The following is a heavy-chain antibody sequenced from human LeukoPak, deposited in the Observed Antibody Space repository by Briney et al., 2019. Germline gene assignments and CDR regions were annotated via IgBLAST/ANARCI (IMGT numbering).Heavy chain of an antibody. J-gene: IGHJ3*02. CDR2: ISAYNGNT. CDR3: ARDEFYGSASTGDDGFDM. V-gene: IGHV1-18*01. CDR1: GYTFTSYG. Sequence: ASVKVSCKASGYTFTSYGTSWVRQAPGQGLEWMGWISAYNGNTNYAQKLQGRVTMTRDTSTNTAYMELRSLRYDDTGVYYCARDEFYGSASTGDDGFDMWGQGTMVTVS. D-gene: IGHD3-10*01.